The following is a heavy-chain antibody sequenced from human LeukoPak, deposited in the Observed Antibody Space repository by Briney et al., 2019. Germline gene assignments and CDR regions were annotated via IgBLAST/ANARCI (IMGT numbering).Heavy chain of an antibody. D-gene: IGHD4-17*01. J-gene: IGHJ2*01. CDR3: NRGHGERYFDL. Sequence: GGSLRLSCTASGFPFGDYAMSWFRQAPGKGLEWVSFIRGKVYGGTTEYAASVKGRFIISRDDSKSIAYLQMNSLKTEDTAVYYCNRGHGERYFDLWGRGTQVTVSS. CDR1: GFPFGDYA. V-gene: IGHV3-49*03. CDR2: IRGKVYGGTT.